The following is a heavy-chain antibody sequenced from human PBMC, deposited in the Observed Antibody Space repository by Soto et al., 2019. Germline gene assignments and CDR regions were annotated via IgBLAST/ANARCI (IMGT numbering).Heavy chain of an antibody. D-gene: IGHD3-3*01. CDR2: ISGSGGST. J-gene: IGHJ4*02. CDR3: AKLQFDFWSGYVDY. V-gene: IGHV3-23*01. CDR1: GFTFSSYA. Sequence: GGSLRLSCAASGFTFSSYAMSWVRQAPGKGLEWVSAISGSGGSTYYADSVKGRFTISRDNSKNTLYLQMNSLRAEDTAVYYCAKLQFDFWSGYVDYWGQGTLVTVSS.